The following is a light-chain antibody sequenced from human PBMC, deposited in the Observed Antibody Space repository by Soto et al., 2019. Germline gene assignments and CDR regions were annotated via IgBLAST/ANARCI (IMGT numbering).Light chain of an antibody. CDR2: AAS. Sequence: EIVPVPSPPTLFVTPERSRTLSCRSTKSVSNNLAWYQQRPGQAPRLLIFAASTRAPGIPARFSGSGSGTGFALTIINLEAEDFAVYYCQQYNTWPITFGQGTRLEIK. J-gene: IGKJ5*01. V-gene: IGKV3-15*01. CDR1: KSVSNN. CDR3: QQYNTWPIT.